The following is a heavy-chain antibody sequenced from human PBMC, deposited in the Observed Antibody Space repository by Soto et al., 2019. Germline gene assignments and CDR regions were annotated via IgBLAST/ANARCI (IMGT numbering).Heavy chain of an antibody. CDR3: ARDLGIVVVPAPYYYGMDV. Sequence: ASVKVSCKASGGTFSSYAISWVRQAPGQGLEWMGGIIPIFGTANYAQKFQGRVTITADKSTSTAYMELSSLRSEDTAVYCCARDLGIVVVPAPYYYGMDVWGQGTTVTVSS. D-gene: IGHD2-2*01. CDR2: IIPIFGTA. V-gene: IGHV1-69*06. J-gene: IGHJ6*02. CDR1: GGTFSSYA.